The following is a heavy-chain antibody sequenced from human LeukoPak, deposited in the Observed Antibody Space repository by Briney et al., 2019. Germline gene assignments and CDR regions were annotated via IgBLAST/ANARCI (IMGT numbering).Heavy chain of an antibody. CDR1: GYSFASYW. CDR3: ARKRGTFDY. Sequence: GESLKIPCQGSGYSFASYWIGWVRQMPGKGLEWMGIIYPGDSDTTCNPSFQGQVTISADKSISTAYLQWSSLKASDTAMYYCARKRGTFDYWGQGTLVTVSS. J-gene: IGHJ4*02. CDR2: IYPGDSDT. V-gene: IGHV5-51*01.